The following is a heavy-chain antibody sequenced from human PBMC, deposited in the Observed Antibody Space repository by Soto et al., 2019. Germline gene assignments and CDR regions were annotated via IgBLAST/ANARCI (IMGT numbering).Heavy chain of an antibody. CDR2: INPNSGGT. Sequence: ASVKVSCKASGYTFTGYYMHWVRQAPGQGLEWMGWINPNSGGTNYAQKFQGWVTMTRDTSISTAYVELSRLRSEDTAVYYCARGHSSGWYAFDYWGQGTLVTVSS. J-gene: IGHJ4*02. D-gene: IGHD6-19*01. V-gene: IGHV1-2*04. CDR3: ARGHSSGWYAFDY. CDR1: GYTFTGYY.